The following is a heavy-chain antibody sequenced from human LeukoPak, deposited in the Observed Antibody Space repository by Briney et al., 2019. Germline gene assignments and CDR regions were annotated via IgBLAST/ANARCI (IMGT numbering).Heavy chain of an antibody. Sequence: SVKVSCKASGGTFSSYAISWVRQAPGQGLEWMGGIIPIFGTANYAQKFQGRVTITTDESTSTAYMELSSLRSEDTAVYYCAREVKLVTTGYFDYWGQGTMVTVSS. V-gene: IGHV1-69*05. J-gene: IGHJ4*02. CDR1: GGTFSSYA. CDR2: IIPIFGTA. CDR3: AREVKLVTTGYFDY. D-gene: IGHD4-17*01.